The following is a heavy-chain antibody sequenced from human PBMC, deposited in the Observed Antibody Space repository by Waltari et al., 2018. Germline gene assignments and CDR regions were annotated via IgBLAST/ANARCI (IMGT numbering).Heavy chain of an antibody. V-gene: IGHV1-46*01. D-gene: IGHD3-22*01. CDR3: AREGYYDSSGYYYPYYYYGMDV. CDR2: INPSGGST. J-gene: IGHJ6*02. CDR1: GYTFTSYY. Sequence: QVQLVQSGAEVKKPGASVKVSCKASGYTFTSYYMHWVRQAPGQGLEWMGIINPSGGSTSYAQKFQGRVTMTRDTSTSTVYMELSSLRSEDTAVYYWAREGYYDSSGYYYPYYYYGMDVWGQGTTVTVSS.